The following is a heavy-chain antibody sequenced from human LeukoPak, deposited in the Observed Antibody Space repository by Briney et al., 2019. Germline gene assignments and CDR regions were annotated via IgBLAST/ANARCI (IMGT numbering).Heavy chain of an antibody. V-gene: IGHV3-30*04. D-gene: IGHD5-18*01. CDR3: ASGKYRYGDNWFDP. CDR1: GFTFSSYA. Sequence: GGSLRLSCAASGFTFSSYAMHWVRQAPGKGLEWVAVISYDGSNKYYADSVKGRFTISRDDSKNTLYLQMNSLRAEDTAVYFCASGKYRYGDNWFDPWGQGTLVTVSS. CDR2: ISYDGSNK. J-gene: IGHJ5*02.